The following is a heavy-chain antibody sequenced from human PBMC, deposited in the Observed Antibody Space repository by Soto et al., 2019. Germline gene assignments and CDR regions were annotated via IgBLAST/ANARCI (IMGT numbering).Heavy chain of an antibody. D-gene: IGHD4-17*01. J-gene: IGHJ6*03. V-gene: IGHV3-66*01. CDR2: IYSGGST. Sequence: EVQLVESGGGLVQPGGSLRLSCAASGFTVSSNSMSWVRQAPGTGLEWVSVIYSGGSTYYADSVKGRVTISRDNSKNTLYLQMNSLRAEDTAVYYCARDSGDYDYYYYYMDVWGKGTTVTVSS. CDR1: GFTVSSNS. CDR3: ARDSGDYDYYYYYMDV.